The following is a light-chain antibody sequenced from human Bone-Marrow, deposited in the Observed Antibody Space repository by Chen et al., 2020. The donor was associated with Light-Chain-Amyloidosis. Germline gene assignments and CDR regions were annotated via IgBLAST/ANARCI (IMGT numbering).Light chain of an antibody. CDR2: DDS. CDR3: QSYDSSLSGVV. V-gene: IGLV1-40*01. Sequence: DDSDRPSGIPERLSGSNAGNAATLTITRLQSEDEGDYYCQSYDSSLSGVVFGGGTKLTVL. J-gene: IGLJ2*01.